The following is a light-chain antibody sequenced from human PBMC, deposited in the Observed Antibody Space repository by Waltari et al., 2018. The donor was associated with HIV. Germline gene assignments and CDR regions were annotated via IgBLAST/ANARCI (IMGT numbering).Light chain of an antibody. Sequence: DIVMTQSPGSLAVALGERATINCKSSQSVLYSSNNKNYLAWYQHKPGQPPKLLIYWASTRESGVPDRFSGSGSGTDFTLTISSLQAEDVAVYYCQQYYSIPPTFGGGTKVEIK. CDR3: QQYYSIPPT. J-gene: IGKJ4*01. CDR1: QSVLYSSNNKNY. CDR2: WAS. V-gene: IGKV4-1*01.